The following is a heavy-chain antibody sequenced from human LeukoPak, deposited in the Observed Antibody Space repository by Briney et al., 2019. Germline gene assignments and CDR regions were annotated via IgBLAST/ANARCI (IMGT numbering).Heavy chain of an antibody. V-gene: IGHV3-23*01. CDR2: VISSGGST. D-gene: IGHD1-1*01. Sequence: GGSLCFSWAAPEWGCARYAMSGIRQAPGKGLEWVSGVISSGGSTYYADSVKGRFTISRDNSKNTLYLQMNSLRAEDTAVYYCAKLWSTSRGAFDIWGQGTMVTVSS. CDR1: EWGCARYA. J-gene: IGHJ3*02. CDR3: AKLWSTSRGAFDI.